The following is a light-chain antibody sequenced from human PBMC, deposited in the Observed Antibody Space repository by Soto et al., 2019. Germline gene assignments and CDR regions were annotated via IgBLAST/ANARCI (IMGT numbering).Light chain of an antibody. CDR2: DAS. CDR1: QDISNY. J-gene: IGKJ2*01. CDR3: QQYDNLPYT. V-gene: IGKV1-33*01. Sequence: DIQMTQSPSSLSASVGDRVTITCQASQDISNYLNWYQQKPGKAPKLLIYDASNLETGVPSRFSGSGSGTDFTFTISSLQPEDIATYYCQQYDNLPYTFGQGTNLEIK.